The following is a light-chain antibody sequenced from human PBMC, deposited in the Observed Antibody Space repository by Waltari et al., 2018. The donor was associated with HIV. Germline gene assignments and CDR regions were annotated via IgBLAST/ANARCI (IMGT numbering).Light chain of an antibody. CDR3: QQSYSTPLT. J-gene: IGKJ4*01. CDR1: QSISSY. Sequence: MTQSPHSLSASVGDRVTITCRASQSISSYLNWYQQKPGKAPKLLIYAASSLQSGVPSRFSGSGSGTDFTLTISSLQPEDFATYYCQQSYSTPLTFGGGTKVEIK. V-gene: IGKV1-39*01. CDR2: AAS.